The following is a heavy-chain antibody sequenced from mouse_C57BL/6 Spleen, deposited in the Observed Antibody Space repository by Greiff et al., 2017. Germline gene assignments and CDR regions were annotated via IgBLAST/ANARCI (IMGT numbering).Heavy chain of an antibody. CDR2: IDPSDSYT. CDR3: ARLPSTMVTTRGWFAY. Sequence: VQLQQPGAELVKPGASVKLSCKASGYTFTSYWMQWVKQRPGQGLEWIGEIDPSDSYTNYNQKFKGKATLTVDTSSSTAYMQLSSLTSEDSAVYYCARLPSTMVTTRGWFAYWGQGTLVTVSA. J-gene: IGHJ3*01. D-gene: IGHD2-2*01. V-gene: IGHV1-50*01. CDR1: GYTFTSYW.